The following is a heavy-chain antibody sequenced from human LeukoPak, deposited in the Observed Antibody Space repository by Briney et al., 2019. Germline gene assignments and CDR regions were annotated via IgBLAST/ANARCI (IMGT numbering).Heavy chain of an antibody. J-gene: IGHJ4*02. D-gene: IGHD6-13*01. V-gene: IGHV3-53*01. Sequence: PGGSLRLSCAASGFTVSSNYMSWVRQAPGKGLEWVSVIYGGGSTYYADSVKGRFTVSRDNSKNTLYLQMNSLRAEDTAVYYCARDEAAALNYWGQGTLVTVSS. CDR3: ARDEAAALNY. CDR2: IYGGGST. CDR1: GFTVSSNY.